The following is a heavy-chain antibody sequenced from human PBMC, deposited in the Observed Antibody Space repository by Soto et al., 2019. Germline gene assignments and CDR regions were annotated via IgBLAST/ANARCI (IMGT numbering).Heavy chain of an antibody. J-gene: IGHJ3*02. CDR1: GFTLSSYS. CDR2: ISDSSGTI. Sequence: PGGSLRLSCAASGFTLSSYSMNWVRQAPGKGLEWVSYISDSSGTIYYADSVKGRFTISRDTAKNSLYLQMNGLRDEDTAVYYCARWGYDSGGYYSAFDIWGQGTMVTVSS. D-gene: IGHD3-22*01. CDR3: ARWGYDSGGYYSAFDI. V-gene: IGHV3-48*02.